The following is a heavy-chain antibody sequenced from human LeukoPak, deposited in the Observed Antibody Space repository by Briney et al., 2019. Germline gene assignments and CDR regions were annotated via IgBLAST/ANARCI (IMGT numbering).Heavy chain of an antibody. D-gene: IGHD3-22*01. V-gene: IGHV3-30*04. CDR1: GFIFSSYA. J-gene: IGHJ4*02. CDR3: AKGPFYYYDSSPSDY. CDR2: ISYDGSNK. Sequence: PGGSLRLSCAASGFIFSSYAMCWVRQAPGKGLEWVAFISYDGSNKYHADSVKGRFTISRDNSKNTLYLQMNSLRAEDTAVYYCAKGPFYYYDSSPSDYWGQGTPVTVSS.